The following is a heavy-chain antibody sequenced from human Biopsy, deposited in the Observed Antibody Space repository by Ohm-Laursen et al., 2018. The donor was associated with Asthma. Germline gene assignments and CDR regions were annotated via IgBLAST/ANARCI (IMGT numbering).Heavy chain of an antibody. D-gene: IGHD3-9*01. Sequence: GSSVKVSCKASGYNFISFAIHWVRQAPGQRLEWMGWVNTGNGDTKYSQKFQGRVTITRDTSASTAYMDLRSLRSEDTATYYCARTYYDFLTGQVKDVFGVWGQGTMVTVSS. CDR2: VNTGNGDT. J-gene: IGHJ3*01. CDR3: ARTYYDFLTGQVKDVFGV. CDR1: GYNFISFA. V-gene: IGHV1-3*04.